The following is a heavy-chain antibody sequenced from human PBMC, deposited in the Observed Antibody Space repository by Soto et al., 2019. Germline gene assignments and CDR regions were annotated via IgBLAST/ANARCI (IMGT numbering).Heavy chain of an antibody. CDR1: GGSITNYY. D-gene: IGHD2-2*01. CDR3: ARVDAYRRDYGLDV. CDR2: IYYSGST. Sequence: QVQLQESGPGLVKPSETLSLTCTVSGGSITNYYWTWIRQAPGKGLEWIGYIYYSGSTSYSPSLKSRVSLSVAPSKSQFSLRLSSVTAADTAVYYCARVDAYRRDYGLDVWGQGTTVTVSS. V-gene: IGHV4-59*01. J-gene: IGHJ6*02.